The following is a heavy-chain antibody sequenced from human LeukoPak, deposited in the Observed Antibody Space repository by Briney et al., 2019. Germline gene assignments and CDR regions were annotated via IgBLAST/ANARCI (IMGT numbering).Heavy chain of an antibody. J-gene: IGHJ3*02. D-gene: IGHD3-22*01. CDR2: IKSNTDGGTT. V-gene: IGHV3-15*01. Sequence: GGSLRLSCAASGFTFRNAWMSWVRQSPGKRLEWVGRIKSNTDGGTTDYAAPVKGRFTISRDDSKNTLYLQMNSLKTEDTAVYYCTTNPYDRSGYHIWGQGTMVTVSS. CDR3: TTNPYDRSGYHI. CDR1: GFTFRNAW.